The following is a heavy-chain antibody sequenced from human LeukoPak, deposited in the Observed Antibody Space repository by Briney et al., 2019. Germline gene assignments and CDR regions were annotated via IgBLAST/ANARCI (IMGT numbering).Heavy chain of an antibody. V-gene: IGHV4-30-4*08. CDR1: GDSISSADYY. CDR2: IYYSGST. D-gene: IGHD3-3*01. Sequence: SETLSLTCTVSGDSISSADYYWTWIRQPPGKGLELVGFIYYSGSTKYNPSLKSRVTISAATSKMQFSLRLSYATAADTAVYYCVRIRRPHWYLDLWGRGTLVAVSS. J-gene: IGHJ2*01. CDR3: VRIRRPHWYLDL.